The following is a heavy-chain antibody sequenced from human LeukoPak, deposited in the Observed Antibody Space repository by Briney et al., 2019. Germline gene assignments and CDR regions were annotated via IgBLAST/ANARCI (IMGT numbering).Heavy chain of an antibody. J-gene: IGHJ4*02. CDR3: AKCLEHFDGFDY. V-gene: IGHV3-30*02. Sequence: GGSLRLSCAASGFTFDDYGMSWVRQAPGKGLEWVAFIRYDGGNEYYADSVKGRFTISRDNSKNTLYLQMNSLRAEDTAVYSCAKCLEHFDGFDYWGQGTLVTVSS. CDR1: GFTFDDYG. D-gene: IGHD3-9*01. CDR2: IRYDGGNE.